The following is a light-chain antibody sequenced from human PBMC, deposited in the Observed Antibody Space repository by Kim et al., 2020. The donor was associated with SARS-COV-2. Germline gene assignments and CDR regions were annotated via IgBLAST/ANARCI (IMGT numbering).Light chain of an antibody. CDR2: EVN. J-gene: IGLJ1*01. Sequence: QSALTQPPSASGSPGQSVAISCTGTSSDIGAYNYVSWYQQHPGKAPKLMIFEVNKRPSGVSDRFSGSKSGNTASLTVSGLQAEDEADYYCSSYAGSKTVFGTGTKVTVL. CDR1: SSDIGAYNY. V-gene: IGLV2-8*01. CDR3: SSYAGSKTV.